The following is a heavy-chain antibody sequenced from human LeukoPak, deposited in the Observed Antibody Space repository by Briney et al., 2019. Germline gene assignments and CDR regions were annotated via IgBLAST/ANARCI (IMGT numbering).Heavy chain of an antibody. CDR3: ARGIAVAGNHFDY. CDR2: IYTSGST. CDR1: GGSISSCY. Sequence: SETLSLTCTVSGGSISSCYWSWIRQPAGKGLEWIGRIYTSGSTNYNPSLKSRVTMSVDTSKNQFSLKLSSVTAADTAVYYCARGIAVAGNHFDYWGQGTLVTVSS. D-gene: IGHD6-19*01. J-gene: IGHJ4*02. V-gene: IGHV4-4*07.